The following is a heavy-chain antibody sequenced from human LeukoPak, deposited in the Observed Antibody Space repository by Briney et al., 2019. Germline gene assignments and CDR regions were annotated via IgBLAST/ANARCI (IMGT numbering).Heavy chain of an antibody. V-gene: IGHV4-59*01. CDR2: IYYSGST. Sequence: SETLSRTCTVSGGSISTYYWSWIRQPPGKGLEWIGYIYYSGSTNYNPSLKSRITISVDTSRNQFSLSLSSVTAADTAVYYCARGTVQMGMGERYFDNWGQGTLVTVSP. D-gene: IGHD1-1*01. J-gene: IGHJ4*02. CDR3: ARGTVQMGMGERYFDN. CDR1: GGSISTYY.